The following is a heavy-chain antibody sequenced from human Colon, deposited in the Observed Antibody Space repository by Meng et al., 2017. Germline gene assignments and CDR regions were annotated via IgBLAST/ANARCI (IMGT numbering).Heavy chain of an antibody. V-gene: IGHV1-8*01. J-gene: IGHJ5*01. CDR1: GYTFTSSD. Sequence: QVQLVQSGAEVRKPGASVKVTCKASGYTFTSSDINWVRQATGRALEWLGWMNPNNGNTGSAQKFQGRVSMTRDTSIGTAYMELSGLTSEDTAVYYCARTAMLDSWGQGTLVTVSS. CDR3: ARTAMLDS. D-gene: IGHD2-2*01. CDR2: MNPNNGNT.